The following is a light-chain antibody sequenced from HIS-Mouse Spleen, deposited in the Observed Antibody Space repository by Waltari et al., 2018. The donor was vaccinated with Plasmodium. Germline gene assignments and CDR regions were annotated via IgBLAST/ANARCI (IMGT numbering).Light chain of an antibody. J-gene: IGKJ4*01. V-gene: IGKV3-11*01. Sequence: EIVLTQSPATLSLSPGERATLLTRASQSVRSYLAWYQQKPVQAPRLLIYDASNRATGIPARFSGSGSGTDFTLTISSLEPEDFAVYYCQQRSNWPRVLTFGGGTKVEIK. CDR1: QSVRSY. CDR3: QQRSNWPRVLT. CDR2: DAS.